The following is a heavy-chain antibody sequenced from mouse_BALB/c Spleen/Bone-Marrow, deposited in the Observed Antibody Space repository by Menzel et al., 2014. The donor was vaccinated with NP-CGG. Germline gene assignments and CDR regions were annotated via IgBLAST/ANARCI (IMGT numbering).Heavy chain of an antibody. Sequence: LEESGGRLVTPGTPLTLTCTVSGFSLSSYHMGWVRQAPGKGLEWIGIIDKWANIYYATWAKGRFTISKASSTTVDLKMISPTTEDTATYFCARVLGAGYTDYGYVSDTRLDLWGQGTLDTVS. CDR3: ARVLGAGYTDYGYVSDTRLDL. CDR1: GFSLSSYH. V-gene: IGHV5-6-5*01. D-gene: IGHD2-2*01. CDR2: IDKWANI. J-gene: IGHJ3*01.